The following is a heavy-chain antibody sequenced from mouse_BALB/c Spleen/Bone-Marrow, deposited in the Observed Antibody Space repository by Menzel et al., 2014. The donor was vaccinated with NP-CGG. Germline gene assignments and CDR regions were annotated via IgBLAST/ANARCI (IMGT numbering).Heavy chain of an antibody. Sequence: EVMLVESGGGLVQPGGSLKLSCAASGFTFSSNTMSWVRQTPEKRLEWVAYISNGGGSTSYPDTVKGRFTISRDNAKNTLYLQMSSLKSEDTAMYYCSRHVGNPYAMDYWGQGTSVTVSS. CDR2: ISNGGGST. V-gene: IGHV5-12-2*01. CDR1: GFTFSSNT. CDR3: SRHVGNPYAMDY. D-gene: IGHD3-1*01. J-gene: IGHJ4*01.